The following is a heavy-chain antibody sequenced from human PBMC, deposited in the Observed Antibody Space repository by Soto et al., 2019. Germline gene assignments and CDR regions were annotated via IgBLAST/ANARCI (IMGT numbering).Heavy chain of an antibody. CDR2: IWYDGSNK. J-gene: IGHJ6*02. Sequence: QVQLVESGGGVVQPGRSLRLSCAASGFTFSSYGMHWVRQAPGKGLEWVAVIWYDGSNKYYADSVKGRFTNSRDNSKNTLYMKMNILRAEDTAVYCCARGFNIVVVVAATPDSYGMDVWGQGTTVTVSS. CDR1: GFTFSSYG. D-gene: IGHD2-15*01. V-gene: IGHV3-33*01. CDR3: ARGFNIVVVVAATPDSYGMDV.